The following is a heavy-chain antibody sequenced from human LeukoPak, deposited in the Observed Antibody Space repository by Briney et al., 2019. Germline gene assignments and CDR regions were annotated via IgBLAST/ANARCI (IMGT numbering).Heavy chain of an antibody. CDR2: LHPTGST. Sequence: PSETLSLTCTVSGGSISSGSYYWTWIRQHPGKGLEWIGCLHPTGSTHYNPSLKGRLSISVGTSKNQFSLRLNSVTAADTAVYYCVKDRGDYGGDPGYFGYWGQGTHVTVSS. V-gene: IGHV4-31*03. CDR3: VKDRGDYGGDPGYFGY. J-gene: IGHJ4*02. CDR1: GGSISSGSYY. D-gene: IGHD4-17*01.